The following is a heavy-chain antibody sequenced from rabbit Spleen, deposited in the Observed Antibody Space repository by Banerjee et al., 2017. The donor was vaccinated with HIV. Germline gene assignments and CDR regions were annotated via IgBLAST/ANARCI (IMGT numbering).Heavy chain of an antibody. J-gene: IGHJ4*01. Sequence: QEQLVESGGGLVQPEGSLTLTCTASGFSFSSGYYMCWVRQAPGKGLEWIACIYAGSGASTYYASWAKGRFTISKTSSTTVTLQVTRLTAADTATYFCARDLAGVIGWNFNLWGPGTLVTVS. CDR1: GFSFSSGYY. V-gene: IGHV1S45*01. CDR2: IYAGSGAST. D-gene: IGHD4-1*01. CDR3: ARDLAGVIGWNFNL.